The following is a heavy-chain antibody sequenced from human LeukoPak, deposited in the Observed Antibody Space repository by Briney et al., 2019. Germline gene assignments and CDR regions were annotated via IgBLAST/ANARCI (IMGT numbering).Heavy chain of an antibody. CDR1: GFTFSAYA. J-gene: IGHJ5*02. D-gene: IGHD3-22*01. Sequence: GSLRLSCAASGFTFSAYAISWVRQAPGKGLEWVSAISGSGGITYYADSVKGRFTISRGNSKNTLYLQMNSLRAEDTAVYYCAKHDPRRVVITNWFDPWGQGTLVTVSS. CDR2: ISGSGGIT. CDR3: AKHDPRRVVITNWFDP. V-gene: IGHV3-23*01.